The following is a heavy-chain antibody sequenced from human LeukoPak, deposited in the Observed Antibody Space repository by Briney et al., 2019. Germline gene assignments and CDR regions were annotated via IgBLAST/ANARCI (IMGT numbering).Heavy chain of an antibody. D-gene: IGHD2-2*01. CDR1: GFTFSSYA. CDR2: ITSSSSTI. CDR3: AREVGCSSTSCSDY. V-gene: IGHV3-48*01. J-gene: IGHJ4*02. Sequence: PGGSLRLSCAASGFTFSSYAMSWVRQAPGKGLEWVSYITSSSSTIFYADSVKGRFTISRDNAKNSLYLQMNSLRAEDTAVYYCAREVGCSSTSCSDYWGQGTLVTVSS.